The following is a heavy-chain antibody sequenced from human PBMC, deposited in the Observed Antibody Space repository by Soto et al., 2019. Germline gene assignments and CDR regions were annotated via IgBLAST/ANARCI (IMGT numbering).Heavy chain of an antibody. CDR3: AKDTERLWSFFDY. CDR2: ISGSGGST. J-gene: IGHJ4*02. V-gene: IGHV3-23*01. Sequence: EVQLLESGGGLVQPGGSLRLSCAASGFTFSSYAMSWVRQAPGKGLEWVSAISGSGGSTYYADSVKGRFTISIDNSKNTLYLQMNSLRAEDTAVYYCAKDTERLWSFFDYWGQGTLVTVSS. D-gene: IGHD5-18*01. CDR1: GFTFSSYA.